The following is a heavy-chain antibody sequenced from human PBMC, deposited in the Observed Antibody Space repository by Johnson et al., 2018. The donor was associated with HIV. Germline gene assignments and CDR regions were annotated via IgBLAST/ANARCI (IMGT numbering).Heavy chain of an antibody. CDR2: ILYDGREK. Sequence: QVQLVESGGGLVQPGGSLILSCAASGFTFSTYGMHWVRQAPGKGLEWVALILYDGREKDYADSVKGRFTISRDNSKNTLYLEMNSLRVEDTAVYYCAKDSRYSYGPDAFDIWGQGTMVTVSS. CDR3: AKDSRYSYGPDAFDI. V-gene: IGHV3-33*06. D-gene: IGHD5-18*01. J-gene: IGHJ3*02. CDR1: GFTFSTYG.